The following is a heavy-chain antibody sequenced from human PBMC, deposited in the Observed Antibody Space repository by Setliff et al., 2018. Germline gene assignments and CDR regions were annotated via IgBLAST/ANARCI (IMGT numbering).Heavy chain of an antibody. V-gene: IGHV1-18*04. Sequence: ASVKVSCKATGYTFKDSIISWVRQAPGQGLEWVGWISAYTGNTNYAQKLQGRVSMTTDTSTSTAYMELRSLTSDDTAVYYCSRLVRYCTTTTCQRASGAEFWGQGTLVTVSS. D-gene: IGHD2-8*01. CDR1: GYTFKDSI. CDR2: ISAYTGNT. J-gene: IGHJ4*02. CDR3: SRLVRYCTTTTCQRASGAEF.